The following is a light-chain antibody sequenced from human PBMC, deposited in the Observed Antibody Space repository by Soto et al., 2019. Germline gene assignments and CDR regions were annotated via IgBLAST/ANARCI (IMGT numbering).Light chain of an antibody. J-gene: IGLJ3*02. CDR2: EVS. CDR3: SSYTSRNNRV. Sequence: QSALTQPASVSGSPGQSITISCTGTSSDVGVYDYVSWYQQHPGKAPKLMIYEVSNRPSGVSNRFSGSKSGNTASLTISGLQAEDEADYYCSSYTSRNNRVFGGGTKLTVL. CDR1: SSDVGVYDY. V-gene: IGLV2-14*01.